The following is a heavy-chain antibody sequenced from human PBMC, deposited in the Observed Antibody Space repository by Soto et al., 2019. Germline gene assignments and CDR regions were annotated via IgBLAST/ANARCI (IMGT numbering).Heavy chain of an antibody. V-gene: IGHV4-30-2*01. CDR2: IYHSGST. CDR1: GGSISSGGYS. J-gene: IGHJ5*02. Sequence: QLQLQESGSGLVKPSQTLSLTCVVSGGSISSGGYSWSWIRQPPGKGLEWIGYIYHSGSTYYNPSLNSRFTISVDRSKNQFSLKLSSVTAADTAVYYCVRVPGPWGQGTLVTVSS. CDR3: VRVPGP.